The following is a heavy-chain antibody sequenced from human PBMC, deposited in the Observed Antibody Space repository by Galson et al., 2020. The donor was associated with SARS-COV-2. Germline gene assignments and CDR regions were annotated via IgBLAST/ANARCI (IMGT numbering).Heavy chain of an antibody. CDR1: GFTFSSYW. CDR2: IKQDGSEK. D-gene: IGHD3-3*01. Sequence: GESLKISCAASGFTFSSYWMSWVRQAPGKGLEWVANIKQDGSEKYYVDSVKGRFTISRDNAKNSLYLQMTSLRAEDTAVYYCAIDGDPYYYYGLDVWGQGTTVTVSS. CDR3: AIDGDPYYYYGLDV. V-gene: IGHV3-7*01. J-gene: IGHJ6*02.